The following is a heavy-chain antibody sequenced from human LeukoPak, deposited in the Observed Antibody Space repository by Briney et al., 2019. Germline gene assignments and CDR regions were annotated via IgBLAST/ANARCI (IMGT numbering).Heavy chain of an antibody. Sequence: EASVKVSCKASGYTFTSYYMNWVRQAPGQGLEWMGMINPSGGNTNYAQKFQGRVTMTTDTSTGTVYMELRSLRSEDTAVYYCARGARIWLQFKTSAGFDYWGQGTLLTVSS. CDR1: GYTFTSYY. V-gene: IGHV1-46*01. CDR2: INPSGGNT. CDR3: ARGARIWLQFKTSAGFDY. J-gene: IGHJ4*02. D-gene: IGHD5-24*01.